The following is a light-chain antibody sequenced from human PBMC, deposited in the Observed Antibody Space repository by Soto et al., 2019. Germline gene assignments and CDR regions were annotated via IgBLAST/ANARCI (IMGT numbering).Light chain of an antibody. CDR1: QSVSSNY. CDR2: DAS. Sequence: EIVLTQSPGTLSLSPGERAALSCRASQSVSSNYLAGYQQKPGQAPRLLIYDASSRPTGIPDRFSGSGSGTAITLTISRLEPEDFAVYYCQRYGNSPITFGQGTRLEIK. CDR3: QRYGNSPIT. J-gene: IGKJ5*01. V-gene: IGKV3-20*01.